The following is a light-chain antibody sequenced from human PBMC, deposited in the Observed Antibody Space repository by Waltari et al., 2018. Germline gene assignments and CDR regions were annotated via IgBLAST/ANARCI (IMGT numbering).Light chain of an antibody. CDR2: DTT. CDR3: QVWDDTDDHPV. J-gene: IGLJ2*01. CDR1: NIRDKT. Sequence: SYVLTQPPSVSVAPGKTARISCAGQNIRDKTVYWYQQKPGQDPVVVIYDTTVRPSGIPDRISGSDPATLTIARVEAGDEADYYCQVWDDTDDHPVFGGGTRLTVL. V-gene: IGLV3-21*03.